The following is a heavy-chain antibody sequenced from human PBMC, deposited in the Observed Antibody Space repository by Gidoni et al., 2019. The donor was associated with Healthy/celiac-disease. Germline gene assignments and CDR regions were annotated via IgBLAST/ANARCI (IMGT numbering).Heavy chain of an antibody. Sequence: VTISVDKSKNQFSLKLSSVTAADTAVYYCARVEWDGPYYFDYWGQGTLVTVSS. CDR3: ARVEWDGPYYFDY. D-gene: IGHD1-26*01. J-gene: IGHJ4*02. V-gene: IGHV4-4*02.